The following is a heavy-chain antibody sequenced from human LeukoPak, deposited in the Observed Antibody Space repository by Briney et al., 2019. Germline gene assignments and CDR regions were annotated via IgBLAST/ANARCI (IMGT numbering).Heavy chain of an antibody. CDR1: GFTLSSYW. J-gene: IGHJ6*04. Sequence: RGSLRLSCADSGFTLSSYWMSWVRQAPGKGLEWVANIKQDGSEKYYVDSVKGRFTISRDKAKNSLYLQMNSLRAEDTAVYYCAERGITMIGGVWGKGTTVTISS. CDR2: IKQDGSEK. D-gene: IGHD3-10*02. CDR3: AERGITMIGGV. V-gene: IGHV3-7*02.